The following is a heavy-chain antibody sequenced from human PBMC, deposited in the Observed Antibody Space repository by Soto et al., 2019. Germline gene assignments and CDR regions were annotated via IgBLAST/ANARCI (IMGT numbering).Heavy chain of an antibody. CDR2: IYYSGST. D-gene: IGHD1-26*01. J-gene: IGHJ6*02. CDR1: GGSISSYY. CDR3: ARDRYSGSYFNYYYGMDV. Sequence: SETLSLTCTVSGGSISSYYWSWIRQPPGKGLEWIGYIYYSGSTNYNPSLKSRVTISVDTSENQFSLKLSSVTAADTAVYYCARDRYSGSYFNYYYGMDVWGQGTTVTVSS. V-gene: IGHV4-59*01.